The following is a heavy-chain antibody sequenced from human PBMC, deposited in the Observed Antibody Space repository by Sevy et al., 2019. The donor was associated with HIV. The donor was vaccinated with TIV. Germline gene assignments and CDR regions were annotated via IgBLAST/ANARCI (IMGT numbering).Heavy chain of an antibody. D-gene: IGHD3-22*01. CDR2: MNPNTDNT. J-gene: IGHJ4*02. Sequence: ASVKVSCKASGYIFTSYDINWVRQATGQGLEWMGWMNPNTDNTGYAQKFQGRVTMTRNTSRSTAYMELSSLRSGETAVYYCARSGDSSGLKTYFDYWGQGTLVTVSS. CDR3: ARSGDSSGLKTYFDY. CDR1: GYIFTSYD. V-gene: IGHV1-8*01.